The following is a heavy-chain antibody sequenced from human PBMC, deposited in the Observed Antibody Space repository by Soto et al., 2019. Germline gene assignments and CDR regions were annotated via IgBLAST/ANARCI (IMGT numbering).Heavy chain of an antibody. CDR3: AIVGHDYVAGDYYFDY. CDR1: GGSISSGDYY. D-gene: IGHD3-16*01. Sequence: QVQLQESGPGLVKPSQTLSLTCTVSGGSISSGDYYWSWIRQPPGKGLEWIGYIYYSGSTYYNPSLKSRVTISVDTSKTQFALKLSSVTAADTAVYYCAIVGHDYVAGDYYFDYWGQGTLVTVSS. CDR2: IYYSGST. V-gene: IGHV4-30-4*01. J-gene: IGHJ4*02.